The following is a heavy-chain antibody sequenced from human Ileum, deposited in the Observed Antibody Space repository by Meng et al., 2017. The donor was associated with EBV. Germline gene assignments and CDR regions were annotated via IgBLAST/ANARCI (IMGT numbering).Heavy chain of an antibody. J-gene: IGHJ4*02. CDR2: INPNTGGT. D-gene: IGHD3-10*01. Sequence: VQLVQSGAEVEKPGASAKVSCKASGYTFTGYYMHWVRQAPGQGLEWMGRINPNTGGTNYAQNFQGRVTMTRDTSITTAYMELSRLRSADTAMYYCARGKSGSYSLDYWGQGTLVTVSS. CDR3: ARGKSGSYSLDY. CDR1: GYTFTGYY. V-gene: IGHV1-2*06.